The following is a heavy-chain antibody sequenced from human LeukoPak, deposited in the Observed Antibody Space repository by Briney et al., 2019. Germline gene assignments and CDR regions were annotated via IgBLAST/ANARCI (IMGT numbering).Heavy chain of an antibody. CDR2: ISSSSSYI. Sequence: KPGGSLRLSCAASGFTFSSYSMNWVRQAPGKGLEWVSSISSSSSYIYYADSVKGRFTISRDNAKNSLYLQMNSLRAEDTAVYYCAREGSREDYYMDVWGKGTTVTVSS. D-gene: IGHD1-26*01. J-gene: IGHJ6*03. V-gene: IGHV3-21*01. CDR3: AREGSREDYYMDV. CDR1: GFTFSSYS.